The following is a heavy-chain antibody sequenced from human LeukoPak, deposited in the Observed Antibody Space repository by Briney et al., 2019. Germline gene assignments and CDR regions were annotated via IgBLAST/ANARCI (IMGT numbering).Heavy chain of an antibody. D-gene: IGHD1-14*01. Sequence: PETLSLTCTVSGGSISSYYWSWIRQPAGKGLEWIGYIYNSGSTNYNPSLKSRVTISADTSKNQFSLKLRSVTAADTAVYYCARNHAFDIWGQGTMVTVSS. CDR1: GGSISSYY. CDR2: IYNSGST. CDR3: ARNHAFDI. V-gene: IGHV4-59*01. J-gene: IGHJ3*02.